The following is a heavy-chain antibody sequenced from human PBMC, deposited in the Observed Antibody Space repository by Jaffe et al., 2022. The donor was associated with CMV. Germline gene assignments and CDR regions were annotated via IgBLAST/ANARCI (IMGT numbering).Heavy chain of an antibody. CDR2: IKSKTDGGTI. Sequence: EVLLVESGGDLVKPGGSLRLSCAASGFTFSDAWMTWVRQAPGKGLEWVGRIKSKTDGGTIDYAAPVKGRFTISRDDAKNTLHLQMNSLITEDTAVYYCSRLVGSDINLYQHYWGQGTLVTVSS. CDR1: GFTFSDAW. CDR3: SRLVGSDINLYQHY. V-gene: IGHV3-15*01. J-gene: IGHJ4*02. D-gene: IGHD2-15*01.